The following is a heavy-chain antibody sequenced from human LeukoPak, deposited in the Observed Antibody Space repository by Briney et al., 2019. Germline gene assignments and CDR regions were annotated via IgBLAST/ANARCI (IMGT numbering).Heavy chain of an antibody. D-gene: IGHD6-25*01. CDR3: ARLAFSGGDWFDP. V-gene: IGHV4-59*08. CDR2: IYYSGST. Sequence: SETLSLTCTVSGGSISSYYWSWIRQPPGKGLEWIGYIYYSGSTNYNPSLKSRVTISVDTSKNQFSLKLSSVTAADTAAYYCARLAFSGGDWFDPWGQGTLVTVSS. J-gene: IGHJ5*02. CDR1: GGSISSYY.